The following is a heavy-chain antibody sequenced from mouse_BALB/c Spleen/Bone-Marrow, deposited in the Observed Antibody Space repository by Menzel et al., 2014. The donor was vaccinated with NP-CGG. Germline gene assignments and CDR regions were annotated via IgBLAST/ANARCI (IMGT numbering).Heavy chain of an antibody. V-gene: IGHV14-3*02. Sequence: EVQLQESGAELVKPGVSVKLSCTASGFNIKDLYMHWVKQRPEQGLEWIGRIDLANGNTKYDPKFQGKATITADTSSNTAYLQLSSLTSENTAVYYCAPYYYSRWFAYWGQGTLVTVSA. CDR3: APYYYSRWFAY. D-gene: IGHD1-1*01. J-gene: IGHJ3*01. CDR1: GFNIKDLY. CDR2: IDLANGNT.